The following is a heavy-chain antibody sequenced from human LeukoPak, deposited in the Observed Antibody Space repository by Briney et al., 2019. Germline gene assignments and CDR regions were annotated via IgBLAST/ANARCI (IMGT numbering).Heavy chain of an antibody. D-gene: IGHD3-3*01. CDR3: ARDRGYDFWSGATTGYMDV. CDR1: GGSISSSSYY. J-gene: IGHJ6*03. V-gene: IGHV4-39*07. Sequence: PSETLSLTSTVSGGSISSSSYYWGWIRQPPGKGLEWIGSIYYSGSTYYNPSLKSRVTISVDTSKNQFSLKLSSVTAADTAVYYCARDRGYDFWSGATTGYMDVWGKGTTVTVSS. CDR2: IYYSGST.